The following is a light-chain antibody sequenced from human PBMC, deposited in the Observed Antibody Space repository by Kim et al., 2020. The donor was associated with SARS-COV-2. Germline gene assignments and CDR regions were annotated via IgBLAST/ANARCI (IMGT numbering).Light chain of an antibody. J-gene: IGLJ2*01. V-gene: IGLV3-1*01. CDR1: KVGDRY. Sequence: SVSPGQTASITCSGDKVGDRYACWYQQKPGQSPRLVIYQDNKRASGIPARFSGSNSGNTATLTISGTQAVDEADYYCQTWDSGTVLFGGGTQLTVL. CDR3: QTWDSGTVL. CDR2: QDN.